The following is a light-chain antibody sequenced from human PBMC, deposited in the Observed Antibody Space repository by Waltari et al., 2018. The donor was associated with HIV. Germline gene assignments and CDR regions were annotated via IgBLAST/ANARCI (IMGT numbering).Light chain of an antibody. J-gene: IGLJ1*01. CDR3: SSYTSSSTLPYV. Sequence: QSALTQPASVSGSPGQSTTISCTGTSSDVGGYNSVYWYQQHPGKAPKLMIYEVSNRPSGVSKRFSGSKSGNTASLTISGLQAEDEADYYCSSYTSSSTLPYVFGTGTKVTVL. CDR1: SSDVGGYNS. V-gene: IGLV2-14*01. CDR2: EVS.